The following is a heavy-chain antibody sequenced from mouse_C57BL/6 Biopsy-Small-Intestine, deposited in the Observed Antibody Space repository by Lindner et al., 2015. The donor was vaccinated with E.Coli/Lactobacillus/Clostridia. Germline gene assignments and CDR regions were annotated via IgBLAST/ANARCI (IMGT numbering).Heavy chain of an antibody. D-gene: IGHD6-1*01. V-gene: IGHV1-72*04. Sequence: SVKVSCKASGYTFTNYFTHWVRQAPGQGLEWMGWINPNSGGTNYAQKFQGRVTMTRDTSISTNYMELSRLTSDDTAVYYCARVVPDRQFCDYWGQGTLVAVSS. J-gene: IGHJ4*01. CDR1: GYTFTNYF. CDR3: ARVVPDRQFCDY. CDR2: INPNSGGT.